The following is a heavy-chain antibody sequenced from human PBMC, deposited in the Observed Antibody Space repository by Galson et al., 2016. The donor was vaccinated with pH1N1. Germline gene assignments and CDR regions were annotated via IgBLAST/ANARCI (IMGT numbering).Heavy chain of an antibody. D-gene: IGHD6-19*01. CDR1: GGSVSSFF. CDR2: VYHSGST. CDR3: AKVTTGWPRMDY. J-gene: IGHJ4*02. Sequence: LSLTCTISGGSVSSFFWSWVRQPPGKGLEWIGYVYHSGSTDYNPSLKSRVTISVDTSNNQLSLRLTSVTTADTAVYFCAKVTTGWPRMDYWGQGVLVTVSS. V-gene: IGHV4-59*02.